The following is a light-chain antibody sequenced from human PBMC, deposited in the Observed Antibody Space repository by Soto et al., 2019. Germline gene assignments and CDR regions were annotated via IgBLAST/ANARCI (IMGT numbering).Light chain of an antibody. CDR3: QQSFSDPPLS. CDR2: AAS. J-gene: IGKJ4*01. Sequence: DIQLTQSPSSLSAPVGARSTTICRASKTVTTYLNWYQQNPGKAPKLLISAASSLRDGVPSRFSGSGSGTVFTLTINSLHPEDFATYYCQQSFSDPPLSFGGGTRVEVK. CDR1: KTVTTY. V-gene: IGKV1-39*01.